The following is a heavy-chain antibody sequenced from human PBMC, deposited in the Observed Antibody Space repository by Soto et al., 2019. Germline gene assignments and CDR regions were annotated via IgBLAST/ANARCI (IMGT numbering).Heavy chain of an antibody. V-gene: IGHV1-69*01. J-gene: IGHJ6*02. CDR2: IIPIFGTA. CDR1: GGTFSSYA. CDR3: ARDIYYDSSGYYYYYGMDV. Sequence: QVQLVQSGAEVKKPGSSVKVSCKASGGTFSSYAISWVRQAPGQGLEWMGGIIPIFGTANYAQKFQGRVTITADESTSTAYMDLSSLRSEDTAVYYCARDIYYDSSGYYYYYGMDVWGQGTTVTVSS. D-gene: IGHD3-22*01.